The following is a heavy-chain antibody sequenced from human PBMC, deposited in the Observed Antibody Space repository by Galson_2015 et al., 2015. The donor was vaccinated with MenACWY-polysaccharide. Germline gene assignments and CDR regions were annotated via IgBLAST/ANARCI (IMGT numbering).Heavy chain of an antibody. CDR2: INADGSVT. Sequence: SLRLSCAASGFSFSTYWMHWVRHASGKGLVWVSRINADGSVTDYADSVRGRFTISRDNAKNTLYLEMNSLRAEDTAVYYCTKAGAKYCRGSTCSFNWFDPWGQGTLVTVSS. D-gene: IGHD2-15*01. J-gene: IGHJ5*02. CDR3: TKAGAKYCRGSTCSFNWFDP. V-gene: IGHV3-74*01. CDR1: GFSFSTYW.